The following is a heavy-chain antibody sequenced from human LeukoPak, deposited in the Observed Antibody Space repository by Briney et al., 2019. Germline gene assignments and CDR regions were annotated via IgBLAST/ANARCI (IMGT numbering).Heavy chain of an antibody. V-gene: IGHV3-33*01. CDR1: GFTFCSYA. CDR2: IWSDTTNK. J-gene: IGHJ4*02. D-gene: IGHD4-17*01. Sequence: GRSLRLSCAASGFTFCSYAMHWVRQAPGKGLEWVAVIWSDTTNKYYADSVKGRFTISRDNSKNTLYLQMSSLRAEDTAMYYSARDRLTTVTTFHFDYWGQGTLVTVSS. CDR3: ARDRLTTVTTFHFDY.